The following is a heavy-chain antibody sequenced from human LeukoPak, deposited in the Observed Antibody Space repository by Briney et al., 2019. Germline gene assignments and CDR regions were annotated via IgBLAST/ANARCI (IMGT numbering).Heavy chain of an antibody. V-gene: IGHV3-21*06. CDR3: ARWGDYDFWSGSLDY. Sequence: GGSLRLSCAASGFTFSSYSMNWVRQAPGKGLEWVSSISSSSSYIYYADSVKGRFTISRDNAKNSLYLQMNSLRAEDTAVYYCARWGDYDFWSGSLDYWGQGTLVTVSS. D-gene: IGHD3-3*01. J-gene: IGHJ4*02. CDR2: ISSSSSYI. CDR1: GFTFSSYS.